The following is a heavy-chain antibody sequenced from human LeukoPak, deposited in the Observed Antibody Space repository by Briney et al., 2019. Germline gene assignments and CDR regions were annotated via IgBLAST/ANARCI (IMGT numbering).Heavy chain of an antibody. CDR2: IIPILGTA. Sequence: SVKVSCKASGGTFSSYAISWVRQAPGQGLEWMGGIIPILGTANYAQKFQGRVTITTDESTSTAYMELSSLRSEDTAVYYCARGVPNSGSYYAIFDYWGQGTLVTVSS. CDR1: GGTFSSYA. V-gene: IGHV1-69*05. J-gene: IGHJ4*02. D-gene: IGHD1-26*01. CDR3: ARGVPNSGSYYAIFDY.